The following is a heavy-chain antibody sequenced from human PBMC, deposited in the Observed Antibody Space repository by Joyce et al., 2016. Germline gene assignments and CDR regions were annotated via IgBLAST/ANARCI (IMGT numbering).Heavy chain of an antibody. D-gene: IGHD1-26*01. V-gene: IGHV3-23*01. CDR1: GFTFSSYV. CDR2: LSGSGDRT. Sequence: EVQLLESGGGLIQPGGSLRLSCAVSGFTFSSYVMSWVRQAPGKGLEWVSALSGSGDRTYYADSVKGRFTISRDNSENTLYLQMNSLRAEDTAVYSCAKAGYYGPYYFDYWGQGTLVTVSS. J-gene: IGHJ4*02. CDR3: AKAGYYGPYYFDY.